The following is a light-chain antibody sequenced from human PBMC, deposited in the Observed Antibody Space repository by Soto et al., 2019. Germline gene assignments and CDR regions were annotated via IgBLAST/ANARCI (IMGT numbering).Light chain of an antibody. CDR3: SSFTGYNTPYV. Sequence: QSALTQPASVSGSPGQSITISCTGISSDVGGYNYVSWYQQHPGKAPKLMIYQVINRPSGVSNRFSGSKSGSTASLTVSGLQAEDEADYYCSSFTGYNTPYVFGTGTKLTVL. CDR1: SSDVGGYNY. V-gene: IGLV2-14*01. CDR2: QVI. J-gene: IGLJ1*01.